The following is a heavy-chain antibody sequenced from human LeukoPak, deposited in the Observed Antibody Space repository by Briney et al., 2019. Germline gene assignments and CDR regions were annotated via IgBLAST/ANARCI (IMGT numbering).Heavy chain of an antibody. D-gene: IGHD2-21*02. CDR2: ISYDGSNK. Sequence: GGSLRLSCAASGFTFSSYAMHWVRQAPGKGLEWVAVISYDGSNKYYADSVKGRFTISRDNSKNTLYLQMNSLRAEDTAVYYCARPKSPFVVVTATDYWGQGTLVTVSS. J-gene: IGHJ4*02. V-gene: IGHV3-30*04. CDR1: GFTFSSYA. CDR3: ARPKSPFVVVTATDY.